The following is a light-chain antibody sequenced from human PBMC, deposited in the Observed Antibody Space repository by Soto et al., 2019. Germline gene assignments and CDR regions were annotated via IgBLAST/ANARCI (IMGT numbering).Light chain of an antibody. J-gene: IGKJ5*01. CDR3: QQYGSSPPIT. Sequence: IILTQSPATLSLSPGDRATLSCRASQSISSYLSWYQQKPGQAPRPVIYGASSRATGIPDRFSGSGSGTDFTLTISRLEPEDFAVYYCQQYGSSPPITFGQGTRLEIK. CDR2: GAS. V-gene: IGKV3-20*01. CDR1: QSISSY.